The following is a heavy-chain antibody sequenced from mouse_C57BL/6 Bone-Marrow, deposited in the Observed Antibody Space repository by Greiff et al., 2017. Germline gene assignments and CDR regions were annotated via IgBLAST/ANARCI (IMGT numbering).Heavy chain of an antibody. CDR2: IDPDSGGT. J-gene: IGHJ2*01. CDR1: GYTFTSYW. CDR3: ARWTLYHPPDS. V-gene: IGHV1-72*01. Sequence: VQLQQPGAELVKPGASVKMSCKASGYTFTSYWMHWVKQRPGRGLEWMGRIDPDSGGTKYNEKFKSKATLTVDKHSSTAYMQLSSLTSADPAVYYSARWTLYHPPDSWGQGTPLTVSS.